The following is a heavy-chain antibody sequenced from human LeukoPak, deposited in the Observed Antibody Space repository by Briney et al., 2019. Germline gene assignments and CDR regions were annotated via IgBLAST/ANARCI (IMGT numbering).Heavy chain of an antibody. CDR3: AKDSRRHYTSGPNPDSLH. J-gene: IGHJ4*02. D-gene: IGHD6-19*01. CDR1: GFIFNNYA. CDR2: ISWNSGSI. V-gene: IGHV3-9*01. Sequence: GGSLRLSCAGSGFIFNNYAMHWVRQPPGKGLEWVSGISWNSGSIDYADSVKGRFTISRDNAKNSLYLQMNSLRVEDTAFYYCAKDSRRHYTSGPNPDSLHWGQGALVTVSS.